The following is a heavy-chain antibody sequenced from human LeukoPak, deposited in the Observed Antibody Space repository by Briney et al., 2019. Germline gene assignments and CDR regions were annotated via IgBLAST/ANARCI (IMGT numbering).Heavy chain of an antibody. CDR2: IYTSEST. Sequence: SETLSLTCSVSGGSISSSNYYWSWIRQPAGKGLEWIGRIYTSESTNYNPSLKSRVTISVDTSRNQFSLKLSSVTAADTAVYYCARGLWFGDENPPYFDYWGQGILVTASS. CDR1: GGSISSSNYY. CDR3: ARGLWFGDENPPYFDY. J-gene: IGHJ4*02. D-gene: IGHD3-10*01. V-gene: IGHV4-61*02.